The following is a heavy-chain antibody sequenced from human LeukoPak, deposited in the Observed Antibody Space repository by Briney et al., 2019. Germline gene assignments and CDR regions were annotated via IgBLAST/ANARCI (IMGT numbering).Heavy chain of an antibody. Sequence: SETLSLTCTVSGGSITSNSYYWGWIRQPPGKGLKWIGSIYYSGSTYYNPSLKRRVTISIDTSKNQFSLKLSSVTAADTAVYYCARDRYSSGCIDYWGQGTLVTVSS. CDR3: ARDRYSSGCIDY. D-gene: IGHD6-19*01. CDR1: GGSITSNSYY. CDR2: IYYSGST. J-gene: IGHJ4*02. V-gene: IGHV4-39*07.